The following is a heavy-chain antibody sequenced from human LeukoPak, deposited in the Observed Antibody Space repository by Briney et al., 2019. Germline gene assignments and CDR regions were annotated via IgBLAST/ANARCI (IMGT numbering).Heavy chain of an antibody. CDR3: AKDRVPDSFWSVDY. CDR1: GFTFSTYA. Sequence: GGSLRLSCAASGFTFSTYAMSWVRQAPGKGLEWVSTISDSGANTYYADSVRGRFTISRDNSKNTLYLQKNSLRADDTAIYYCAKDRVPDSFWSVDYWGQGTLVIVSS. V-gene: IGHV3-23*01. CDR2: ISDSGANT. D-gene: IGHD3-22*01. J-gene: IGHJ4*02.